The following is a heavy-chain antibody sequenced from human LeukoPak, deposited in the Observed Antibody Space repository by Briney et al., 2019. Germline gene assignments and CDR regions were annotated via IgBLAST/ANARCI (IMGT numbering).Heavy chain of an antibody. CDR2: IYYSGST. CDR1: GGSMSSYY. J-gene: IGHJ6*03. CDR3: ARLRDYYYNYMDV. Sequence: SETLSLTCSVSGGSMSSYYWGWIRQPPGKGLEWIGSIYYSGSTYYNPSLKSRVTISVDTSKIQISLKLNSVTAADTAVYYCARLRDYYYNYMDVWGKGTTVTISS. V-gene: IGHV4-39*01.